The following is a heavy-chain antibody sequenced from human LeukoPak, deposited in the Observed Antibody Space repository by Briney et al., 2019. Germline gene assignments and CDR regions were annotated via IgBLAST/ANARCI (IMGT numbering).Heavy chain of an antibody. V-gene: IGHV4-34*01. CDR2: INHSGST. J-gene: IGHJ4*02. CDR3: ARGGVVVITKAFDY. Sequence: PSETLSLTCAVSGGSFSGYYWSWIRQPPGKGLEWIGEINHSGSTKYNPSLKSRVTISVDTSKNQFSLKLSSVTAADTAVYYCARGGVVVITKAFDYWGQGTLVTVSS. D-gene: IGHD3-22*01. CDR1: GGSFSGYY.